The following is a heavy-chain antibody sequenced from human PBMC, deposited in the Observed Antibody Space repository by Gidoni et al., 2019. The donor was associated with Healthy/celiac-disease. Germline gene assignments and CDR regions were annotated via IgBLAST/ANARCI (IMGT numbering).Heavy chain of an antibody. CDR2: IGYDGSNK. Sequence: QVQLVESGGGVVQPGRSLRLSCAASGFTFSSYGMHWVRQAPGKGLEWVAVIGYDGSNKYYADSVKGRFTISRDNSKNTLYLQMNSLRAEDTAVYYCARDSGITGTRGYYYYGMDVWGQGTTVTVSS. D-gene: IGHD1-20*01. V-gene: IGHV3-33*01. CDR1: GFTFSSYG. J-gene: IGHJ6*02. CDR3: ARDSGITGTRGYYYYGMDV.